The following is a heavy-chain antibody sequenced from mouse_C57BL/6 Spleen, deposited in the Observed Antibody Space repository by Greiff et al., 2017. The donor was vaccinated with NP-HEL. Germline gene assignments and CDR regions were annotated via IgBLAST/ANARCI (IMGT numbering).Heavy chain of an antibody. CDR2: ISYDGSN. V-gene: IGHV3-6*01. CDR3: ARGAYGVFDY. D-gene: IGHD1-1*01. CDR1: GYSITSGYY. Sequence: ESGPGLVKPSQSLSLTCSVTGYSITSGYYWNWIRQLPGNKLEWMGYISYDGSNNYNPSLKNRISITRDTSKNQLFLKLNSVTTEDTATYYCARGAYGVFDYWGQGTTLTVSS. J-gene: IGHJ2*01.